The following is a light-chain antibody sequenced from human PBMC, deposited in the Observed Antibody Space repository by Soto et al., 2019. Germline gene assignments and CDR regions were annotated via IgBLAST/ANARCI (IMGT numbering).Light chain of an antibody. V-gene: IGLV1-40*01. CDR2: GNS. J-gene: IGLJ3*02. CDR1: SSNIGAGYD. CDR3: QSYDSSLSGWV. Sequence: QLVLTQPPSVSGAPGQRVTISCTGSSSNIGAGYDVHWYQQLPGTAPKLLIYGNSNRPSGVPDRFSGAKSGTSASLAITGLQAEEEADDYCQSYDSSLSGWVFGGGTKVTVL.